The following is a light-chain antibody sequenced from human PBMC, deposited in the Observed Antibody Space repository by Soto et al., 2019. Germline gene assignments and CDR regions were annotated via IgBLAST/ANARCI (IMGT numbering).Light chain of an antibody. Sequence: DIQMTQSPSSLSASVGDRVTITCQASQDISNHLNWYQQTSGKAPKLLIYGAYNLETGVPSRFTGGQSGTHSTFTITSLQPEDVATYFCQQCGNLPPTFGGGTKVEI. CDR2: GAY. V-gene: IGKV1-33*01. CDR3: QQCGNLPPT. CDR1: QDISNH. J-gene: IGKJ4*01.